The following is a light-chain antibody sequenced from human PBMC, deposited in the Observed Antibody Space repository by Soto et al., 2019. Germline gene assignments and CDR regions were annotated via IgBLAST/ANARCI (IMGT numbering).Light chain of an antibody. V-gene: IGKV3-11*01. Sequence: EIVLTQSPATLSLSPGERATLSCRASQSVGTFLAWYQHKPGQAPRLLIYDASNRATGVPARFSGSGSGTDFTLTISSLEPEDFAVYYCEQRSNWPPALTFGVWTKVEIK. CDR1: QSVGTF. J-gene: IGKJ4*01. CDR3: EQRSNWPPALT. CDR2: DAS.